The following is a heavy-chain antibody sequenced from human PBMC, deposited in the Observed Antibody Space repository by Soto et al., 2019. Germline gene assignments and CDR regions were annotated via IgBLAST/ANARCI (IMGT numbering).Heavy chain of an antibody. Sequence: GGSLRLSCAASGFTFSSYGMHWVRQAPGKGLEWVAVIWYDGSNKYYADSVKGRFTISRDNSKNTLYLQMNSLRAEDTAVYYCAACPQEGPYYYYDFLSVRGKGTSVTGSS. CDR3: AACPQEGPYYYYDFLSV. CDR1: GFTFSSYG. V-gene: IGHV3-33*01. CDR2: IWYDGSNK. J-gene: IGHJ6*03.